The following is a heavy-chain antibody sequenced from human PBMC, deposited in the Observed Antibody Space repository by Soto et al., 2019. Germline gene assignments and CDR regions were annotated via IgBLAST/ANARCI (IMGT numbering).Heavy chain of an antibody. J-gene: IGHJ4*02. CDR1: GFTFSSYG. V-gene: IGHV3-30*18. CDR3: AKEGYSSGCFDY. D-gene: IGHD6-19*01. Sequence: TGGPLRLSCAASGFTFSSYGMHWVRQAPGKGLEWVAVISYDGSNKYYADSVKGRFTISRDNSKNTLYLQMNSLRAEDTAVYYCAKEGYSSGCFDYWGQGTLVTVSS. CDR2: ISYDGSNK.